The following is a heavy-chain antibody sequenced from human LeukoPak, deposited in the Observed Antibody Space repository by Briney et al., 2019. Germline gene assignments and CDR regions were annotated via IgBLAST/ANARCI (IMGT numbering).Heavy chain of an antibody. J-gene: IGHJ4*02. D-gene: IGHD4-23*01. CDR1: GGTFSSYA. CDR2: IIPIFGTA. V-gene: IGHV1-69*05. CDR3: ARLWGPVVTFNFDY. Sequence: SVKVSCKASGGTFSSYAISWVRQAPGQGLEWMGGIIPIFGTANYAQKLQGRVTMTTDTSTSTAYMELRSLRSDDTAVYYCARLWGPVVTFNFDYWGQGTLVTVSS.